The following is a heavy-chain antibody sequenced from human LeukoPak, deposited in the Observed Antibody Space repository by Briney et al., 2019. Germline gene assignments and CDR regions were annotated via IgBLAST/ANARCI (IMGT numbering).Heavy chain of an antibody. V-gene: IGHV3-74*01. CDR3: VRELPPVVQYYFDH. CDR1: GFTFSSYW. Sequence: GGSLRLSCAASGFTFSSYWMHWVRQAPGKGLVWVSRISTDGSSTSYADSVKGRFTISRDNSRNTLYLQMNSLRAEDTAVYYCVRELPPVVQYYFDHWGPGTLVTVSS. D-gene: IGHD2-21*01. J-gene: IGHJ4*02. CDR2: ISTDGSST.